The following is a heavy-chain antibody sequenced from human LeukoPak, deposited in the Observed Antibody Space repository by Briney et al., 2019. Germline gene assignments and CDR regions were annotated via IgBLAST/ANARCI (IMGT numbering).Heavy chain of an antibody. J-gene: IGHJ4*02. CDR3: ARWRFDGEDHVFDY. CDR1: GGSIRSVTYY. CDR2: IYYSGST. D-gene: IGHD3-3*01. Sequence: PSQTLSLTCTVTGGSIRSVTYYWGWIRQHPGKGLEWVGLIYYSGSTSYNPSLKSRITILQDTSENQFSLKLTSVTAADTAVYYCARWRFDGEDHVFDYWGQGTLVTVSS. V-gene: IGHV4-31*03.